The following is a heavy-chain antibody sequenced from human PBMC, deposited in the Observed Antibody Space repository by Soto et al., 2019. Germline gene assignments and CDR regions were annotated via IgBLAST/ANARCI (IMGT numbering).Heavy chain of an antibody. CDR3: ARGAAVASRYYFDY. Sequence: ASVKVSCKASGYTFTSYDINWVRQATGQRLEWMGWMNPNSGNTGYAQKFQGRVTMTRNTSISTAYMELSSLRSEDTAVYYCARGAAVASRYYFDYWGQGTLVTVSS. CDR2: MNPNSGNT. J-gene: IGHJ4*02. D-gene: IGHD6-19*01. V-gene: IGHV1-8*01. CDR1: GYTFTSYD.